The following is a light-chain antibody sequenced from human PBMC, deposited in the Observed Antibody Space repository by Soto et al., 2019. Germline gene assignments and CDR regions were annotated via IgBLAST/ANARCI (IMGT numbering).Light chain of an antibody. CDR3: QQNQTHPT. J-gene: IGKJ1*01. V-gene: IGKV1-5*03. CDR2: DAS. CDR1: QGVSRW. Sequence: DIQMTQSPSTLSASVGDRVTITCRASQGVSRWLAWYQQKPGKAPKLLIYDASTLKSGVPSRFGGGGSGTAFTLTISSLQHDDFTSYYCQQNQTHPTFGQGTKVEIK.